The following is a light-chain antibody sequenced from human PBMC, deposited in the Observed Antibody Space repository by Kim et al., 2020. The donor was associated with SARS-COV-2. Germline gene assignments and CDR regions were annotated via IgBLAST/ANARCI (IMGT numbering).Light chain of an antibody. J-gene: IGKJ3*01. V-gene: IGKV3-20*01. Sequence: SLSPGERGTLSSKASQSVTSSFLAWYKHSPGQAPRLLIYGASSRATGIPDRFSANGSGTDFTLTISRLEPEDFAVYYCQHFGSSPFGPGTKVDIK. CDR3: QHFGSSP. CDR2: GAS. CDR1: QSVTSSF.